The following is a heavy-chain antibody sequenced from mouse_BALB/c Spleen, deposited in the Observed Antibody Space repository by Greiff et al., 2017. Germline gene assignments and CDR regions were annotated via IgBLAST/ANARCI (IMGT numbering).Heavy chain of an antibody. D-gene: IGHD2-14*01. CDR1: GYTFTDYN. V-gene: IGHV1-18*01. CDR2: INPNNGGT. Sequence: EVQLVESGPELVKPGASVKIPCKASGYTFTDYNMDWVKQSHGKSLEWIGDINPNNGGTIYNQKFKGKATLTVDKSSSTAYMELRSLTSEDTAVYYCARGAVRLYAMDYWGQGTSVTVAS. CDR3: ARGAVRLYAMDY. J-gene: IGHJ4*01.